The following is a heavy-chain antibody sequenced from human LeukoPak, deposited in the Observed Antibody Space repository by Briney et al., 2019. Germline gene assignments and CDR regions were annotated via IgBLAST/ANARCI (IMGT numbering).Heavy chain of an antibody. V-gene: IGHV3-48*03. CDR1: GFTFSSYE. CDR2: ISSIGSTI. Sequence: AGGSLRLSCAASGFTFSSYEMNWVRQAPGKGLEWVSYISSIGSTIYYADSVKGRFTISRDNSKNTLVLQMNSLTAEDTVVYYCAELGITMIGGVWGKGTTVTISS. J-gene: IGHJ6*04. CDR3: AELGITMIGGV. D-gene: IGHD3-10*02.